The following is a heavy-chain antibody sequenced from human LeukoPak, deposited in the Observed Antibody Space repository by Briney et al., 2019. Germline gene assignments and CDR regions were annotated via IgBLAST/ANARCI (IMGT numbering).Heavy chain of an antibody. CDR2: INPNSGGT. CDR3: ARSTIRGAYYFP. Sequence: ASVKVSCKASGYTFTGYYMHWVRQAPGQGLEWMGWINPNSGGTNYAQKFQGRVTMTRDTSISTAYMGLSRLRSDDTAVYYCARSTIRGAYYFPWGQGTLVTVSS. V-gene: IGHV1-2*02. J-gene: IGHJ5*02. D-gene: IGHD3-10*01. CDR1: GYTFTGYY.